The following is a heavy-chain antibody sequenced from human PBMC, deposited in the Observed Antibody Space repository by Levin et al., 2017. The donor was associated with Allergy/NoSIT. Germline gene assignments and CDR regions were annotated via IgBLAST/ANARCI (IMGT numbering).Heavy chain of an antibody. V-gene: IGHV3-15*01. D-gene: IGHD3-22*01. CDR3: TTGASSGHGVYYFDY. CDR2: IKSKTDGGTT. Sequence: GESLKISCAASGLTFSNAWMSWVRQAPGKGLEWVGRIKSKTDGGTTDYAAPVKGRFTISRDDSKNTLYLQMSSLKTEDTAVYYCTTGASSGHGVYYFDYWGQGTLVTVSS. J-gene: IGHJ4*02. CDR1: GLTFSNAW.